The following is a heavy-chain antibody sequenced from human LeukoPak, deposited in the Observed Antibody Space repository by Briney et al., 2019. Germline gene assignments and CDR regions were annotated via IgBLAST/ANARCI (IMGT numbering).Heavy chain of an antibody. D-gene: IGHD2-21*02. V-gene: IGHV1-69*04. CDR1: GGTSSSYA. Sequence: GASVKVSCKASGGTSSSYAISWVRQAPGQGLEWMGRIIPILGIANYAQKFQGRVTITADKSTSTAYMELSSLRSEDTAVYYCASLDCGGDCYRPEYFQHWGQGTLVTVSS. CDR2: IIPILGIA. CDR3: ASLDCGGDCYRPEYFQH. J-gene: IGHJ1*01.